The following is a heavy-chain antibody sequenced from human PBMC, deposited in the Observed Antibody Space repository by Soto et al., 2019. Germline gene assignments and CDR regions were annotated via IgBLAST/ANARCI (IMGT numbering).Heavy chain of an antibody. V-gene: IGHV4-59*01. J-gene: IGHJ4*02. CDR1: SGSFSSYY. CDR2: IYYSGGT. CDR3: ARYLSFGGTTNRLFDY. D-gene: IGHD1-1*01. Sequence: PSETLSLTCTVSSGSFSSYYWGWIRQPPGMGLEWIGYIYYSGGTNYNPSLRSRVTMSVDTSKNQFSLNLSSVTAADTAVYYCARYLSFGGTTNRLFDYWSQGTLVTVSS.